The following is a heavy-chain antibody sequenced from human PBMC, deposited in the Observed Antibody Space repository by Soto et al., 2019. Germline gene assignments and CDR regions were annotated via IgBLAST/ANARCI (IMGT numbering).Heavy chain of an antibody. V-gene: IGHV4-34*01. D-gene: IGHD2-15*01. J-gene: IGHJ4*02. CDR3: ARGHAFTPSFPFDY. Sequence: QVQLQQWGAGLLKPSETLSLTCAVYGGSFSGYYWSWIRQPPGKGLEWIGEINHSGSTNYNPSLKSRLPISVDTSKNQFSLKLSSVTVADTSVCDCARGHAFTPSFPFDYWGQGTLVTVFS. CDR2: INHSGST. CDR1: GGSFSGYY.